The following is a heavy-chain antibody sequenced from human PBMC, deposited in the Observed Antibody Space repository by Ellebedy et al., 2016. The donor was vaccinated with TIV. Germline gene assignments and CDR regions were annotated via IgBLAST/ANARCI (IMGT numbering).Heavy chain of an antibody. CDR2: INSDGSNT. CDR3: AKDIRRGMGFDY. CDR1: GFTFSSYW. J-gene: IGHJ4*02. V-gene: IGHV3-74*01. D-gene: IGHD6-13*01. Sequence: GESLKISCAASGFTFSSYWMHWVRQVPGKGLVWVSRINSDGSNTTYADSVKGRFTISRDNAKNSLYLQMNSLRAEDTAFYYCAKDIRRGMGFDYWGQGTLVIVSS.